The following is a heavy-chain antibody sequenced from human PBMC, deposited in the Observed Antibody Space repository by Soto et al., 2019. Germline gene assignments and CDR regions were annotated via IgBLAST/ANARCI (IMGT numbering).Heavy chain of an antibody. Sequence: QVQLQQWGAGLLKPSETLSLTCAVYGESFSGYDWTWIRQPPGKGLEWIGEINYSGSTNYNPSLKSRVTLSVDTSKNHFSLKLNSVTAADTAVYYCARPMTSVTTSLAYWGQGTRVTVSS. CDR3: ARPMTSVTTSLAY. CDR2: INYSGST. D-gene: IGHD4-17*01. CDR1: GESFSGYD. J-gene: IGHJ4*02. V-gene: IGHV4-34*01.